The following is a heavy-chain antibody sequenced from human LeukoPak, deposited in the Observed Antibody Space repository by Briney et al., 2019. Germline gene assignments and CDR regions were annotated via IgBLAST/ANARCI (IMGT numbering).Heavy chain of an antibody. CDR3: ARGSSGYSYGD. J-gene: IGHJ4*02. Sequence: GGSLRLSCAASGFTFSDYYMSWLRQAPGKGPEWVSYISSSGGLTKYADSVRGRFTISSDNAKNSLYLQMNSLRAEDTAVYYFARGSSGYSYGDWGQGTAVTVSS. CDR1: GFTFSDYY. CDR2: ISSSGGLT. V-gene: IGHV3-11*06. D-gene: IGHD5-18*01.